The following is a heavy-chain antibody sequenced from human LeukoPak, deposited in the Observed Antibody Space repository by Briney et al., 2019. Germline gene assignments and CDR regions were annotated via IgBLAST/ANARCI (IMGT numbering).Heavy chain of an antibody. CDR1: GFTFSSYA. J-gene: IGHJ4*02. V-gene: IGHV3-11*01. CDR3: ARDRYYYYDSSGYIDY. D-gene: IGHD3-22*01. Sequence: GGSLRLSCAASGFTFSSYAMSWIRQAPGKGLEWVSYISSSGSTIYYADSVKGRFTISRDNAKNSLYLQMNSLRAEDTAVYYCARDRYYYYDSSGYIDYWGQGTLVTVSS. CDR2: ISSSGSTI.